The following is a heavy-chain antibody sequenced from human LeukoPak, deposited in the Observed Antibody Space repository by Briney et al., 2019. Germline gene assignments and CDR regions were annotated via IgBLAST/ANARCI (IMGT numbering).Heavy chain of an antibody. V-gene: IGHV3-48*03. Sequence: PGGSPRLSCAASGFTFSSYEMNWVRQAPGKGLEWVSYISSSGSTIYYADSVKGRFTISRDNAKNSLYLQMNSLRAEDTAVYYCARGGVCSSTSCYRRHFAYWGQGTLVTVSP. D-gene: IGHD2-2*01. J-gene: IGHJ4*02. CDR1: GFTFSSYE. CDR2: ISSSGSTI. CDR3: ARGGVCSSTSCYRRHFAY.